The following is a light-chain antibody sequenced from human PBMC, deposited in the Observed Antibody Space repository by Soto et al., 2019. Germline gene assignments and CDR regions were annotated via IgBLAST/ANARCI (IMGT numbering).Light chain of an antibody. CDR1: QGISSY. CDR3: QQYYSYPRT. Sequence: AIRMTQSPSSFSASTGDRVTITCRASQGISSYLAWYQQKPGKAPNLLIYAASTLQSGVPSRFSGSGSGTDFTLTITCLQSEEFATDYCQQYYSYPRTFGQGTKVEIK. CDR2: AAS. V-gene: IGKV1-8*01. J-gene: IGKJ1*01.